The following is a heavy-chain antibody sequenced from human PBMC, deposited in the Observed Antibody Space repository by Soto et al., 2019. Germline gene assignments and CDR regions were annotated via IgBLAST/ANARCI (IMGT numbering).Heavy chain of an antibody. D-gene: IGHD1-7*01. CDR2: IYHTGST. Sequence: VQLQESGPGLVKPSGTLSLTCAVSNGSFSSGIWWSWVRQSPGKGLEWIGQIYHTGSTNYNPSFESRVTVSLDKSKNHFSLNLTSVTAADTAVYYCATERGADWNFPDAVSFAFDIWGQGTRVTVSS. J-gene: IGHJ3*02. CDR3: ATERGADWNFPDAVSFAFDI. V-gene: IGHV4-4*02. CDR1: NGSFSSGIW.